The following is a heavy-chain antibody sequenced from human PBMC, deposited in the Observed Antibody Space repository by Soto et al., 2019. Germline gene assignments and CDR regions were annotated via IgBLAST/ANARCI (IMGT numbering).Heavy chain of an antibody. D-gene: IGHD5-12*01. Sequence: PVKVSCKASGGTFSSYTISWVRQAPGQGLEWMGRIIPILGIANYAQKLQGRVTITADKSTSTAYMELSSLRSEDTAVYYCARLREMATWDDAFDIWGQGKMVTVSS. J-gene: IGHJ3*02. CDR3: ARLREMATWDDAFDI. CDR2: IIPILGIA. CDR1: GGTFSSYT. V-gene: IGHV1-69*02.